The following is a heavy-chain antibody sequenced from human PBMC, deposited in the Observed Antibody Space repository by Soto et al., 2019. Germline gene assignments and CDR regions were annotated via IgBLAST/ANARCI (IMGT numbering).Heavy chain of an antibody. Sequence: QVPLVQSGAEVKKPGASVKVSCKGSGYAFTTYGITWVRQAPGQVLEWMGWISAHNGNTNYAQKLQGRVTVTRDTSTSTAYMELRSLRSDDTAVYYCARGRYGDYWGQGALVTVSS. D-gene: IGHD1-1*01. CDR3: ARGRYGDY. CDR1: GYAFTTYG. J-gene: IGHJ4*02. V-gene: IGHV1-18*01. CDR2: ISAHNGNT.